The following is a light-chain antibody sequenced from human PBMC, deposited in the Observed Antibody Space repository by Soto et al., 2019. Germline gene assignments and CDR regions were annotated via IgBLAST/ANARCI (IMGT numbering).Light chain of an antibody. J-gene: IGKJ5*01. CDR2: DAS. CDR1: QTVSSY. V-gene: IGKV3-11*01. CDR3: QQRSTSIT. Sequence: IVLTQSPATLSLWPGETAILSCRASQTVSSYLSWYQHKPGQAPRLLIYDASKRAPGIPARFSGSGSGTDFPLTISSLEAEDFAVYYCQQRSTSITFGQGTRLEIE.